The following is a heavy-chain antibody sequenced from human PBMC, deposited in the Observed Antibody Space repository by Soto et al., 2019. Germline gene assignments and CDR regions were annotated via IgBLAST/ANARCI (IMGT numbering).Heavy chain of an antibody. CDR2: ISYDGSNK. J-gene: IGHJ6*02. V-gene: IGHV3-30*18. CDR1: GFPFSIYC. CDR3: AKWIQLWHYSSPNGMGV. Sequence: SLSLSCAPSGFPFSIYCIHLGRPPPGKLLEWVAVISYDGSNKYYADSVKGRFTISRDNSKNTLYLQMNSLRAEDTAVYYCAKWIQLWHYSSPNGMGVRGQGTTVTLSS. D-gene: IGHD5-18*01.